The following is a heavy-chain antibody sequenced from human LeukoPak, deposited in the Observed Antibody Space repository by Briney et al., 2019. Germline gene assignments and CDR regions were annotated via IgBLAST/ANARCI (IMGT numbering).Heavy chain of an antibody. D-gene: IGHD5-18*01. CDR1: GGSFSGYY. V-gene: IGHV4-34*01. CDR3: AREGGDTAMEDYYYYGMDV. CDR2: INHSGST. J-gene: IGHJ6*02. Sequence: SETLSLTCAVYGGSFSGYYWSWIRQPPGKGLEWIGEINHSGSTNYNPSLKSRVTISVDTSKNQFSLKLSSVTAEDTAVYYCAREGGDTAMEDYYYYGMDVWGQGTTVTVSS.